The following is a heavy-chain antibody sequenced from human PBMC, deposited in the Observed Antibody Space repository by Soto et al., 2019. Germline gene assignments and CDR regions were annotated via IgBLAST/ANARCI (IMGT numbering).Heavy chain of an antibody. J-gene: IGHJ6*02. D-gene: IGHD3-3*01. CDR2: ISAYNGNT. CDR3: ARVLRHYDFWSGYYSSPSYGMDV. CDR1: GYTLTSYG. Sequence: GASVKVSCKDSGYTLTSYGISWVRQATGQGLEWMGWISAYNGNTNYAQKLQGRVTMTTDTSTSTAYMELRSLRSDDTAVYYCARVLRHYDFWSGYYSSPSYGMDVWGQGTTVTVSS. V-gene: IGHV1-18*01.